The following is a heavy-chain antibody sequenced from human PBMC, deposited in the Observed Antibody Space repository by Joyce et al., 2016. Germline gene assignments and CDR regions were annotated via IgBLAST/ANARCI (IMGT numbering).Heavy chain of an antibody. CDR2: TNRNSGGT. Sequence: QVQLVQSGAEVKKPGASVKVSCKASGYTFTDYYIHWVRQAPGQGLGWMGGTNRNSGGTEYPQKFQGRVTMTRDTSIRTAYRELTGLRSDDTAVYYCARGDLRTSSPLFWYFALWGRGTLVTVSS. V-gene: IGHV1-2*02. D-gene: IGHD2-2*01. J-gene: IGHJ2*01. CDR3: ARGDLRTSSPLFWYFAL. CDR1: GYTFTDYY.